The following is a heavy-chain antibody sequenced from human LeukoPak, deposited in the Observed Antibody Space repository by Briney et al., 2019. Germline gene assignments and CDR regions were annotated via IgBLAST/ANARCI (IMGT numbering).Heavy chain of an antibody. D-gene: IGHD3-22*01. V-gene: IGHV1-2*02. Sequence: ASVKVSCKASGYSFTAYYIHWVRQAPGQGLEWMGWINPNSGGTNYAQKFQGRVTMTRDMSISTVYMELSRLRSDDTAVYYCARDLIVVVNPKPEYFQHWGQGTLSPSPQ. J-gene: IGHJ1*01. CDR1: GYSFTAYY. CDR3: ARDLIVVVNPKPEYFQH. CDR2: INPNSGGT.